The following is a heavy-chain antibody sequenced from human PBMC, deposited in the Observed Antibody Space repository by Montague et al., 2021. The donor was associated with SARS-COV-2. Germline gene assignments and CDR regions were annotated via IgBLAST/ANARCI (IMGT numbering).Heavy chain of an antibody. J-gene: IGHJ6*02. V-gene: IGHV4-39*07. CDR1: GGPISSSSYY. CDR3: ARVGRQQLVRLSGMDV. CDR2: IYYSGST. Sequence: SETLSLTCTVSGGPISSSSYYWGWIRQPPGKGLEWIGSIYYSGSTYYNPSLKSRVTISVDTSKNQFSLELSSVTAADTAVYYCARVGRQQLVRLSGMDVWGQGTTVTVSS. D-gene: IGHD6-13*01.